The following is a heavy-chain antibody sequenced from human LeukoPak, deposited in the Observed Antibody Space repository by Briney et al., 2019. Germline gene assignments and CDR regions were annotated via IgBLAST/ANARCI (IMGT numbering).Heavy chain of an antibody. V-gene: IGHV1-69*13. J-gene: IGHJ3*02. CDR1: GGTFSSYA. Sequence: VASVKVSCKASGGTFSSYAISWVRQAPGQGLEWMGGIIPIFGTANYAQKFQGRVTITADESTSTAYMELSSLRSEDTAVYYCARPRTYYYGSGSYGSSAFDIWGQGTMVTVSS. D-gene: IGHD3-10*01. CDR3: ARPRTYYYGSGSYGSSAFDI. CDR2: IIPIFGTA.